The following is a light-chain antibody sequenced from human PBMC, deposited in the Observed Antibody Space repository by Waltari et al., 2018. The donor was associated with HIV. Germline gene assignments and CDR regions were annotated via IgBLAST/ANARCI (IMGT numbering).Light chain of an antibody. CDR3: QQYKIRPRGNT. Sequence: DIVMTQSPAILSVSPGERVTLTCRASQSVWSNLAWYQQKLGQAPRLLIYDAATRAAEIPVRFSGSGSGTEFTLTIDSLQSEDFATYYCQQYKIRPRGNTFGQGTKLQIK. V-gene: IGKV3-15*01. CDR1: QSVWSN. CDR2: DAA. J-gene: IGKJ2*01.